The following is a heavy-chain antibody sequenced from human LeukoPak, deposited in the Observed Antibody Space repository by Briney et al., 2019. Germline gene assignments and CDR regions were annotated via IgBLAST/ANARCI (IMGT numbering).Heavy chain of an antibody. Sequence: SETLSLTCAVNGGAFSGYYWSWIRQPPGKGLGWIGEINHSGSTNYNPSLKSRVTISVDTSKNQFSLKLSSVTAADTAVYYCAREVPLGAIFWSQGTLVTVSS. CDR2: INHSGST. CDR3: AREVPLGAIF. V-gene: IGHV4-34*01. D-gene: IGHD3-9*01. CDR1: GGAFSGYY. J-gene: IGHJ4*02.